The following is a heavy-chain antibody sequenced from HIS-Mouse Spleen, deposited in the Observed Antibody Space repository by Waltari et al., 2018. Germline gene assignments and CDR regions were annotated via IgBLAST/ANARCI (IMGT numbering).Heavy chain of an antibody. V-gene: IGHV4-39*07. J-gene: IGHJ2*01. CDR2: IYYSGST. CDR1: GGSISSSSYY. Sequence: QLQLQESGPGLVKPSETLSLTCTVSGGSISSSSYYWGWIRQPPGKGREWIGSIYYSGSTYYHPSLKSRVTISVDTSKNQFSLKLGSVTAADTAVYYCAREIPYSSSWYDWYFDLWGRGTLVTVSS. D-gene: IGHD6-13*01. CDR3: AREIPYSSSWYDWYFDL.